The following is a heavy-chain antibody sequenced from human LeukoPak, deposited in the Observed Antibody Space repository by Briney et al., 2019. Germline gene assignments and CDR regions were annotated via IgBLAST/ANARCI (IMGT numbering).Heavy chain of an antibody. CDR2: ISSSSSTI. D-gene: IGHD6-19*01. J-gene: IGHJ4*02. CDR3: ARDLTVAGTADIFDY. CDR1: GFTFSSYS. Sequence: PGGSLRLSCAASGFTFSSYSMNWVRQAPGKGLEWVSYISSSSSTIYYADSVKGRFTISRDNAKNSLYLQMNSLRAEDTAVYYCARDLTVAGTADIFDYWGQGTLVTVSS. V-gene: IGHV3-48*01.